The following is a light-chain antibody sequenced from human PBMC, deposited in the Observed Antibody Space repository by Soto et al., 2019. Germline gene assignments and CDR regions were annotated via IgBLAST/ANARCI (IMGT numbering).Light chain of an antibody. J-gene: IGLJ2*01. CDR3: AAWDDSLNGVV. CDR1: SSNIGSNT. CDR2: SNN. Sequence: QSVLTQPPSASGTPGQRVTISCSGSSSNIGSNTVNWYQPLPGTAPKLLIYSNNQRPSGVPDRFSGSKSGTSASLAISGLQSEDEADYYCAAWDDSLNGVVFGGGTQVTVL. V-gene: IGLV1-44*01.